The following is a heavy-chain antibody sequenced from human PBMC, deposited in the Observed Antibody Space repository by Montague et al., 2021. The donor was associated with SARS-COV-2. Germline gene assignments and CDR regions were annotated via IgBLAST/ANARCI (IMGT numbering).Heavy chain of an antibody. CDR1: GGSFTNYY. J-gene: IGHJ5*01. CDR3: ARARGRTGWFDS. Sequence: SETLSLTCAVRGGSFTNYYWNWIRQSPGKGLETLGEINHSGSTNYNPSLRSRVTISVDMSKSQVSLNLTSVTAADTAIYYRARARGRTGWFDSWGQGTQVTVSS. CDR2: INHSGST. V-gene: IGHV4-34*01. D-gene: IGHD3-10*01.